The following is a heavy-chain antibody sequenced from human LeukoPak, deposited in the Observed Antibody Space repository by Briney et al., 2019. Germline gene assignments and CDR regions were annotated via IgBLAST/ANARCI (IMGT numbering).Heavy chain of an antibody. CDR3: ARAREDAFDI. V-gene: IGHV4-30-4*01. Sequence: SETLSLTCTVSGGSTSSGDYYWSWIRQPPGKGLEWIGYIYYSGSTYYNPSLKSRVTISVDTSKNQFSLKLSSVTAADTAVYYCARAREDAFDIWGQGTMVTVSS. CDR2: IYYSGST. CDR1: GGSTSSGDYY. J-gene: IGHJ3*02.